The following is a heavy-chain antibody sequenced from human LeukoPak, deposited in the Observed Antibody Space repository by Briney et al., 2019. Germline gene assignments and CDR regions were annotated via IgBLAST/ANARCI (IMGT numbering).Heavy chain of an antibody. J-gene: IGHJ3*01. V-gene: IGHV4-30-2*05. CDR2: IYHSGST. Sequence: PSETLSLTCTVSGGSISSGGYYWSWIRQPPGKGLEWIGYIYHSGSTYYNPSLKSRVTISVDTSKNQFSLKLSSVTAADTAVYYCARVSERLWFGLTWGQGTMVTVSS. CDR3: ARVSERLWFGLT. CDR1: GGSISSGGYY. D-gene: IGHD3-10*01.